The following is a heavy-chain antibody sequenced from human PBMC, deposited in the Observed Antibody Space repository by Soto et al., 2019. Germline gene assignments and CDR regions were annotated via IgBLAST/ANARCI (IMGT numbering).Heavy chain of an antibody. D-gene: IGHD6-13*01. CDR2: IIPIFGTA. Sequence: SVKVSCKASGGTFSSYAISWVRQAPGQGLEWMGGIIPIFGTANYAQKFQGRVTITADESTSTAYMELSSLRSEDTAVCYCARDYSSSWHPGAYYYYGMDVWGQGTTVTVSS. CDR1: GGTFSSYA. J-gene: IGHJ6*02. CDR3: ARDYSSSWHPGAYYYYGMDV. V-gene: IGHV1-69*13.